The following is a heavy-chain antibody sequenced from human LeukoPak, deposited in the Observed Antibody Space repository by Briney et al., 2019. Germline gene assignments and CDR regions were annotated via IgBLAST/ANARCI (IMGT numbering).Heavy chain of an antibody. D-gene: IGHD6-13*01. Sequence: SETLSLTCSVSGGSIGSSDYYWGWIRQPPGKGLEWIGEINHSGSTNYNPSLKSRVTISVDTSKNQFSLKLSSVTAADTAVYYCASRIAAAGTPYYFDYWGQGTLVTVSS. CDR2: INHSGST. CDR3: ASRIAAAGTPYYFDY. V-gene: IGHV4-39*07. CDR1: GGSIGSSDYY. J-gene: IGHJ4*02.